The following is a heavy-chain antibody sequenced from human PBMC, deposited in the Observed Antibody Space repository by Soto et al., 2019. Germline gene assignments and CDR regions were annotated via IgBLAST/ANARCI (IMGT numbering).Heavy chain of an antibody. J-gene: IGHJ4*02. CDR2: ISSSSSFI. Sequence: EVQLLESGGGLVKPGGSLRLSCTASGFTFSSYSMNWVRRAPGKGLEWVSSISSSSSFIYSAGSVKGRFTISRDNAKNSRYLQMNSLRAEDTDVYYCAVGEETGTPYFGNWGQGTLVTVSS. CDR3: AVGEETGTPYFGN. CDR1: GFTFSSYS. V-gene: IGHV3-21*01. D-gene: IGHD1-7*01.